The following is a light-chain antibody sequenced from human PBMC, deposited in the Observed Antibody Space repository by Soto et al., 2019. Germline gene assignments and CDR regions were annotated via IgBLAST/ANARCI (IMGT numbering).Light chain of an antibody. CDR3: QQSYSTPIT. CDR1: QSVSSN. V-gene: IGKV3-15*01. CDR2: GAS. Sequence: EIVMTQSPATLSVSPGERATLSCRASQSVSSNLPWYQQKPGQAPRLLIYGASTRATGIPARFSGSGSGTEFTLTISSLQPEDFATYYCQQSYSTPITFGGGTKVDIK. J-gene: IGKJ4*01.